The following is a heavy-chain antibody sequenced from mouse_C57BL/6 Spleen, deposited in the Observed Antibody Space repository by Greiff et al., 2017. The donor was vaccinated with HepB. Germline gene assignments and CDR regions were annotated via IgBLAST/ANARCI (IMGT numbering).Heavy chain of an antibody. Sequence: QQPGAELVKPGASVKMSCKASGYTFTSYWITWVKQRPGQGLEWIGDIYPGSGSTNYNEKFKSKATLTVDTSSSTAYMQLSSLTSEDSAVYYCASYYGSSLLAYWGQGTLVTVSA. CDR1: GYTFTSYW. J-gene: IGHJ3*01. CDR3: ASYYGSSLLAY. CDR2: IYPGSGST. D-gene: IGHD1-1*01. V-gene: IGHV1-55*01.